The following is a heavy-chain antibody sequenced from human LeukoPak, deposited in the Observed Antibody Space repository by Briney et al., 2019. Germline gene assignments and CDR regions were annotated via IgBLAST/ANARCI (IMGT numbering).Heavy chain of an antibody. Sequence: GASVKVSCKASGYTFTGYYMHWLRQAPEQGLEWMGRINPNSGGTNYAQKFQGRVTMTRDTSISTAYMELSRLRSDDTAVYYCAREDVSPYYFDYWGQGTLVTVSS. V-gene: IGHV1-2*06. CDR3: AREDVSPYYFDY. CDR2: INPNSGGT. J-gene: IGHJ4*02. CDR1: GYTFTGYY.